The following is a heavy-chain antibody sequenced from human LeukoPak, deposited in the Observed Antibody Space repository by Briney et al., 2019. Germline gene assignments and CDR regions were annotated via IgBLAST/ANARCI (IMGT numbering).Heavy chain of an antibody. CDR3: AKVRFDSSGYYYTYYYYGMDV. CDR2: ISSSGSTI. CDR1: GFTFSDYY. V-gene: IGHV3-11*01. J-gene: IGHJ6*02. D-gene: IGHD3-22*01. Sequence: GGSLRLSCAASGFTFSDYYMSWIRQAPGKGLEWVSYISSSGSTIYYADSVKGRFTISRDNAKDSLYLQMNSLRAEDTAVYFCAKVRFDSSGYYYTYYYYGMDVWGQGTTVTVSS.